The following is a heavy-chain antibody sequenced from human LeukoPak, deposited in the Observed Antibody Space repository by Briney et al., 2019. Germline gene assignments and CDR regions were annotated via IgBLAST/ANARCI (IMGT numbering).Heavy chain of an antibody. CDR2: INPNSGGT. J-gene: IGHJ4*02. D-gene: IGHD3-22*01. V-gene: IGHV1-2*02. CDR3: ARGPRITMIVVVINPPDY. CDR1: GYTFTGYY. Sequence: GASVKVSCKASGYTFTGYYMYWVRQAPGQGLEWMGWINPNSGGTNYAQQFQGRVTMTRDTSISTVYMELSRLRSDDTAVYYCARGPRITMIVVVINPPDYWGQGTLVTVSS.